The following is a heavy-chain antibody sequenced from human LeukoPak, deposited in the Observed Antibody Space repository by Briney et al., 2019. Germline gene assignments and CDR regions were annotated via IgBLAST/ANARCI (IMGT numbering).Heavy chain of an antibody. V-gene: IGHV3-21*01. CDR2: ISSSSSYI. D-gene: IGHD1-26*01. CDR3: ARGLGVPDAFDI. CDR1: GFTVSSNY. J-gene: IGHJ3*02. Sequence: GGSLRLSCAVSGFTVSSNYVSWARQAPGKGLEWVSSISSSSSYIYYADSMKGRFTISRDNAKNSLYLQMNSLRAEDTAVYYCARGLGVPDAFDIWGQGTMVTVSS.